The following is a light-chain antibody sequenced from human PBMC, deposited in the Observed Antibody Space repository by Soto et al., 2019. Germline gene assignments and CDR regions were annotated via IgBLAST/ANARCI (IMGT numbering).Light chain of an antibody. Sequence: QSALTQPASVSGSPGQSITISCTGTNSDVGGYNYVSWYQQHPGKAPKLMIYEVRNRPSGISNRFSGSKSGNTASLTISGLQAEDEADYYCTSYTSSSPYVFGTGTKVTVL. V-gene: IGLV2-14*01. J-gene: IGLJ1*01. CDR1: NSDVGGYNY. CDR2: EVR. CDR3: TSYTSSSPYV.